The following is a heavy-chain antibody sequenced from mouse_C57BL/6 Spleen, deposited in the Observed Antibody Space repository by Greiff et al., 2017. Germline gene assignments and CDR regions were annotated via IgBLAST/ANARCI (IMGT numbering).Heavy chain of an antibody. V-gene: IGHV2-5*01. CDR2: IWRGGST. D-gene: IGHD2-2*01. J-gene: IGHJ1*03. CDR3: ARSTMVTTRYFDV. CDR1: GFSLTSYG. Sequence: QVQLQQSGPGLVQPSQSLSISCTVSGFSLTSYGVHWVRQSPGKGLEWLGVIWRGGSTDYNAAFMSRLSITKDNSKSQVFFKMNSLQADDTAIYYGARSTMVTTRYFDVWGTGTTVTVSS.